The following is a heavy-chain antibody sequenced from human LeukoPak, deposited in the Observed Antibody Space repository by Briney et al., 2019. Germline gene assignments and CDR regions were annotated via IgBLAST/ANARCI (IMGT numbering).Heavy chain of an antibody. V-gene: IGHV3-33*08. J-gene: IGHJ4*02. CDR3: ARDSGSYFGYFDY. CDR2: IWYDGSNK. CDR1: GFTFSSYG. D-gene: IGHD1-26*01. Sequence: QPGRSLRLSCAASGFTFSSYGMHWVRQAPGKGLEWVAVIWYDGSNKYYADSVEGRFTISRDNSKNTLYLQMNSLRAEDTAVYYCARDSGSYFGYFDYWGQGTLVTVSS.